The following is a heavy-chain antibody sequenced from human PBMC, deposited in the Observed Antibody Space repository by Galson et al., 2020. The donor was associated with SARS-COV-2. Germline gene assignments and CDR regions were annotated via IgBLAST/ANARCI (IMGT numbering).Heavy chain of an antibody. CDR3: ARVRGAVYSSGWYDYYYYMDV. V-gene: IGHV4-59*01. D-gene: IGHD6-19*01. Sequence: SQTLSLTCTVSGGSICSYYWSWIRQPPGKGLEWIGYIYNSGSTNYNSSLKSRVTISVDTSKNQFSLKLSSVTAADTAVYYCARVRGAVYSSGWYDYYYYMDVWGKGTTVTVSS. CDR2: IYNSGST. CDR1: GGSICSYY. J-gene: IGHJ6*03.